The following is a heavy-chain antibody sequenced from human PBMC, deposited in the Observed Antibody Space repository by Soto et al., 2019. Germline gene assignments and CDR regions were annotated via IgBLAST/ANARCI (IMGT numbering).Heavy chain of an antibody. Sequence: SETLSLTCTVSGGSISSYYWSWIRQPPGKGLEWIGYIYYSGSTNYNPSLKSRVTISVDTSKNQFSLKLSSVTAADTAVYYCARSPPYYYDSSGYFDYWGQGTLVTVSS. V-gene: IGHV4-59*08. CDR2: IYYSGST. J-gene: IGHJ4*02. D-gene: IGHD3-22*01. CDR1: GGSISSYY. CDR3: ARSPPYYYDSSGYFDY.